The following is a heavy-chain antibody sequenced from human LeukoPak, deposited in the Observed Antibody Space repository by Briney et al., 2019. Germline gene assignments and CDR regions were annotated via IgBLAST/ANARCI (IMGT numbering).Heavy chain of an antibody. Sequence: ASVKVSCKASGYTFTSYAMHWVRQAPGQRLEWMGWINAGNGNTKYSQKFQGRVTITRDATASTAYMELSSLRSEDTAVYYCARTLTTGGWWFDPWGQGTLVTVSS. CDR2: INAGNGNT. V-gene: IGHV1-3*01. CDR1: GYTFTSYA. J-gene: IGHJ5*02. D-gene: IGHD3-22*01. CDR3: ARTLTTGGWWFDP.